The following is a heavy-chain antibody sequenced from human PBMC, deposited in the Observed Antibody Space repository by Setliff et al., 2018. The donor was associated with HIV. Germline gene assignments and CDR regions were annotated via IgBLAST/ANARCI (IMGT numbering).Heavy chain of an antibody. V-gene: IGHV4-34*10. CDR2: INHSGST. CDR3: ARLGRPYSGQGWFDP. J-gene: IGHJ5*02. D-gene: IGHD5-12*01. Sequence: SETLSLTCAVYGGSFNGYYWSWIRQPPGKGLEWIGEINHSGSTNYNPSLKSRVTMSVDKSKNQFSLKLSSVTAADTAVYYCARLGRPYSGQGWFDPWGQGTLVTVSS. CDR1: GGSFNGYY.